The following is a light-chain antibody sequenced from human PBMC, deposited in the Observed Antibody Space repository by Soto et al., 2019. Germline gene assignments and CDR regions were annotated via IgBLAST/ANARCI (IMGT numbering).Light chain of an antibody. Sequence: EIVLTQFPGTLSLSPGERATLSCRARQSVSSSYLAWYQQKPGQAPGLLIYGASSRATGIPDRFSGSGSGTDLTLTISRLEPEDVGVYYCQQYGSSPAITFGPGTKVDIK. CDR1: QSVSSSY. V-gene: IGKV3-20*01. CDR2: GAS. CDR3: QQYGSSPAIT. J-gene: IGKJ3*01.